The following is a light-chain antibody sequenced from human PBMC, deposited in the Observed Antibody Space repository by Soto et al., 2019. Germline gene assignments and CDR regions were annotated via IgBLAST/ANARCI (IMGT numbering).Light chain of an antibody. CDR3: QHYNSYSEA. V-gene: IGKV1-16*01. J-gene: IGKJ1*01. CDR2: ATS. Sequence: DIQMTQSPPSLSASVGDRVTITCRASKGINNYLAWFQQQPGTAPKPLIYATSTLHSGVPSRFTGSGSGTEFTLTITSLQPEDFVTYYCQHYNSYSEAFGQGTKVELK. CDR1: KGINNY.